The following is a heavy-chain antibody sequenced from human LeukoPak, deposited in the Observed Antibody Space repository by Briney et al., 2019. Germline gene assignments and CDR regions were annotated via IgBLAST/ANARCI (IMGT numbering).Heavy chain of an antibody. D-gene: IGHD3-16*01. Sequence: GESLQISCQVSGYSFINYWIGWVRQLPGKGLEWMGIIYPGDSDTRYSPSCQGQVSMSADKSIRTAYLQWRSLKASDTAMYYCARLSRTVWARGVMPHRCFFDYWGQGTLVTVSS. CDR2: IYPGDSDT. CDR1: GYSFINYW. CDR3: ARLSRTVWARGVMPHRCFFDY. V-gene: IGHV5-51*01. J-gene: IGHJ4*02.